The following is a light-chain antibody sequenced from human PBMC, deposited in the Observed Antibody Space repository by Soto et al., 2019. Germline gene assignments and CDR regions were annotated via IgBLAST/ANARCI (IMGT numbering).Light chain of an antibody. Sequence: DIKMTQSPSTLSGTVGDRVTITCRASQTISSWLAWYQQKPGKAPKLLIYKASTLQSGVPSRSRGSRSGTEFTLTVSSLQPEDFATYSCQQSYSTTWTFGQGTKV. CDR3: QQSYSTTWT. V-gene: IGKV1-5*03. CDR2: KAS. J-gene: IGKJ1*01. CDR1: QTISSW.